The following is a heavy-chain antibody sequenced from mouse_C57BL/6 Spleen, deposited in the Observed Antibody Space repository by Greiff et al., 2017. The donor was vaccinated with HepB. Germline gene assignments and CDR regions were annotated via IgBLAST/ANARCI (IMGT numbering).Heavy chain of an antibody. J-gene: IGHJ3*01. D-gene: IGHD2-1*01. CDR1: GYTFTSYG. Sequence: QVQLQQSGAELARPGASVKLSCKASGYTFTSYGISWVKQRTGQGLEWIGEIYPRSGNTYYNEKFKGKATLTADKSSSTAYMELRSLTSEDSAVYFCARGSYGNYESWFAYWGQGTLVTVSA. CDR3: ARGSYGNYESWFAY. CDR2: IYPRSGNT. V-gene: IGHV1-81*01.